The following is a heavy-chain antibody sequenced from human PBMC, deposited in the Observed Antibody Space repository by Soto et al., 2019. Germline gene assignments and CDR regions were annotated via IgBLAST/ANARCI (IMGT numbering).Heavy chain of an antibody. Sequence: EVQLVESGGGLVTPGGSLRLSCVASEFTFSRNSMSWVRQAPGKGLEWVSSISSSSNFIYYADSVKGRFTISRDNAKNSLYLQMNSLRAEDTAVYYCAREIMVRGVRDAFDIWGQGTMVTVSS. CDR3: AREIMVRGVRDAFDI. V-gene: IGHV3-21*01. CDR2: ISSSSNFI. D-gene: IGHD3-10*01. CDR1: EFTFSRNS. J-gene: IGHJ3*02.